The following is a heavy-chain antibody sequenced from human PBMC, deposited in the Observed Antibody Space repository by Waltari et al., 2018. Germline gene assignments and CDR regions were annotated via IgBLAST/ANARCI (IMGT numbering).Heavy chain of an antibody. V-gene: IGHV4-59*11. CDR3: GRSYDFWSGYPLDY. CDR1: GAYRNNQY. J-gene: IGHJ4*02. Sequence: QVQLQESGRGLVKPSESLSLTCADSGAYRNNQYWNWTRQPPGKELEWIGYIAYNGRTNYNPSLKSRVTISVDTSKTQFSLKLTSVTSADTAIYYCGRSYDFWSGYPLDYWGPGRLVTVSS. CDR2: IAYNGRT. D-gene: IGHD3-3*01.